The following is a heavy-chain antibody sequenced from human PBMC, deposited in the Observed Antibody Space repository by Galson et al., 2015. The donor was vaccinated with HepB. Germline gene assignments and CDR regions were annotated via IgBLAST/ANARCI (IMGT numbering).Heavy chain of an antibody. CDR1: GGSISSGGYY. V-gene: IGHV4-31*03. J-gene: IGHJ3*02. Sequence: TLSLTCTVSGGSISSGGYYWSWIRQHPGKGLEWIGYIYYSGSTYYNPSLKSRVTISVDTSKNQFSLKLSSVTAADTAVYYCARGLKQQRFLGDAFDIWGQGTMVTVSS. D-gene: IGHD6-13*01. CDR3: ARGLKQQRFLGDAFDI. CDR2: IYYSGST.